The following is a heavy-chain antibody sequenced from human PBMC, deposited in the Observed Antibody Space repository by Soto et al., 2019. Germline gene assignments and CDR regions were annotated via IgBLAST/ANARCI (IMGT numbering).Heavy chain of an antibody. CDR2: IIPIFGTA. CDR1: GGTFSSYA. CDR3: ARESGYYDILTGYYKTYFYYGMDV. J-gene: IGHJ6*02. D-gene: IGHD3-9*01. Sequence: SVKVSCKDSGGTFSSYAISWVRQAPGQGLEWMGGIIPIFGTANYAQKFQGRVTITADESTSTAYMELSSLRSEDTAVYYCARESGYYDILTGYYKTYFYYGMDVWGQVTRVTASS. V-gene: IGHV1-69*13.